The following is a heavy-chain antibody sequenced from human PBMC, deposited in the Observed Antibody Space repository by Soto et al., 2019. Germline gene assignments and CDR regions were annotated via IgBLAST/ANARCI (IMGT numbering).Heavy chain of an antibody. D-gene: IGHD2-15*01. Sequence: QVQLVESGGGVVQPGRSLRLSCAASGFTFSSYGVHWVRQAPGKGLEWVAVISYDGSNKYYADSVKGRFTISRDNSKNTLYLQMNSLRAEDTAVYYCAKDFEYCSGGSCPVLDYWGQGPLVTVSS. CDR3: AKDFEYCSGGSCPVLDY. CDR2: ISYDGSNK. J-gene: IGHJ4*02. V-gene: IGHV3-30*18. CDR1: GFTFSSYG.